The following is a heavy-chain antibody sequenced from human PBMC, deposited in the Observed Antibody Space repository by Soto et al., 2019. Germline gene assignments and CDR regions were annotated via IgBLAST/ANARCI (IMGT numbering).Heavy chain of an antibody. V-gene: IGHV1-8*01. CDR2: MNPNSGNT. CDR1: GYTFTSYD. CDR3: ARVIAAAVDFDY. Sequence: ASVKVSCKASGYTFTSYDINWVRQATGQGLEWMGWMNPNSGNTGYAQKFQGRVTMTRNTSTSTAYMELRSLRSDDTAVYYCARVIAAAVDFDYWGQGTLVTVSS. D-gene: IGHD6-13*01. J-gene: IGHJ4*02.